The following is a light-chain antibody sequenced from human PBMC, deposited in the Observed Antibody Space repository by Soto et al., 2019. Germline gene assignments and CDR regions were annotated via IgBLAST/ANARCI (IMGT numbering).Light chain of an antibody. V-gene: IGLV2-8*01. Sequence: QSALTQPPSASGSPGQSVTISCTGTSSDVGGYNYVSWYQQHPGKAPKLMIYEVSKRPSRVPDRFSGSKSGNTASLIVSGLQAEEEADYCCSSYAGSNNGVFGTGTKVTVL. J-gene: IGLJ1*01. CDR3: SSYAGSNNGV. CDR1: SSDVGGYNY. CDR2: EVS.